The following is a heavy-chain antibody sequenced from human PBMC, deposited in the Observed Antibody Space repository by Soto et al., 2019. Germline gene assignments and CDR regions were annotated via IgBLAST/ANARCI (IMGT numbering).Heavy chain of an antibody. CDR2: IHAGGST. CDR1: GFSVSNNY. V-gene: IGHV3-53*02. Sequence: EVQLVETGGGLIQPGGSLRLSCAASGFSVSNNYMSWVRQAPGKGLEWVSIIHAGGSTYYADSVKGRFTISRDKSKNTVSLQMNGLRGENTAMYYCASLAVAEGFDPWGQGTLVTVSS. D-gene: IGHD6-19*01. J-gene: IGHJ5*02. CDR3: ASLAVAEGFDP.